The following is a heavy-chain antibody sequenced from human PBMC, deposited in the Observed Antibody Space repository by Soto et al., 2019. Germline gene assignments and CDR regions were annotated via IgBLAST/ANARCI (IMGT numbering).Heavy chain of an antibody. CDR2: IYQSGST. Sequence: QVQLQESGPGLVKPSGTLSLTCAVSGGAISSSKWGSWVRQPPGKGLEWIGEIYQSGSTNYNPSLERRVRRSVDKSRNQFSLKLTSVSAADTAVYYCARASATIAAAAIFDYWGQGTLVTVSS. CDR3: ARASATIAAAAIFDY. J-gene: IGHJ4*02. D-gene: IGHD6-13*01. V-gene: IGHV4-4*02. CDR1: GGAISSSKW.